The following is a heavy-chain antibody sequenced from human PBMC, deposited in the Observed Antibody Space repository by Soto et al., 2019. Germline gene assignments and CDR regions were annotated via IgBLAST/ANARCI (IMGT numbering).Heavy chain of an antibody. V-gene: IGHV1-69*13. Sequence: AVKVSCKASGGTFRNHVFNWVRQAPGQGLEWMGGIIPIIGTPNYAQKFQGRVTITADASTNTVYLEVSSLRSQDTAVYYCARDLEFRDGNISHLDYWGQGTMVTVSS. CDR3: ARDLEFRDGNISHLDY. CDR1: GGTFRNHV. CDR2: IIPIIGTP. D-gene: IGHD3-10*01. J-gene: IGHJ4*02.